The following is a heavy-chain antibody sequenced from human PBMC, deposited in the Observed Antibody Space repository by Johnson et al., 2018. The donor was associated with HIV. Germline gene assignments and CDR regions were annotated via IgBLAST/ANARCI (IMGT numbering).Heavy chain of an antibody. V-gene: IGHV3-30*19. CDR2: IWYDGSNK. CDR1: GFTFSSYG. D-gene: IGHD1-26*01. J-gene: IGHJ3*02. CDR3: ARESGFEWELLGGMHWAFDI. Sequence: VQLVESGGGVVQPGRSLRLSCAASGFTFSSYGMHWVRQAPGKGLEWVAVIWYDGSNKYSADSVKGRFTISRDNSKNTLYLQMNSLRAEDTAVYYCARESGFEWELLGGMHWAFDIWGQGTMVTVSS.